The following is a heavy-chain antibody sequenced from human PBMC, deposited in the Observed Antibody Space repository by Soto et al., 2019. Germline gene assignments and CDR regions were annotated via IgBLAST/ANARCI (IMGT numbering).Heavy chain of an antibody. CDR2: IYSGGST. Sequence: GGSLRVSCAASGFTVSSNYMSWVRQAPGKGLEWVSVIYSGGSTYYADSVKGRFTISRHNSKNTLYLQMNSLRAEDTAVYYCASTYCSGGSCRDYWGQGTLVTVSS. V-gene: IGHV3-53*04. J-gene: IGHJ4*02. CDR3: ASTYCSGGSCRDY. CDR1: GFTVSSNY. D-gene: IGHD2-15*01.